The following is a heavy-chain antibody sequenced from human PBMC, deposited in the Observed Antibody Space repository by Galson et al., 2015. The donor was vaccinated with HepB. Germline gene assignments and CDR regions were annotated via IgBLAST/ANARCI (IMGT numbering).Heavy chain of an antibody. J-gene: IGHJ3*02. CDR1: GFTVSSSY. Sequence: SLRLSCAASGFTVSSSYMSWVRQAPGKGLEWVSVIYSGGSTYYADSVKGRFTISRDNSKNTLYLQMNSLRAEDTAVYYCARLWGYCSSTSCYGYLDIWGQGTMVTVSS. CDR2: IYSGGST. CDR3: ARLWGYCSSTSCYGYLDI. V-gene: IGHV3-53*01. D-gene: IGHD2-2*01.